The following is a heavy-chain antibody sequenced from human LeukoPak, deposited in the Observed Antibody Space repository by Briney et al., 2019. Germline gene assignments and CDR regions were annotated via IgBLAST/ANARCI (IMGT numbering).Heavy chain of an antibody. Sequence: PGGSLRLSYAASGFTFSSYNMNWVRQTPGEGLEWVSYISSSSTTIYYADSVKGRFTISRDNAKNSLYLQMNSLRAEDTAVYYCASAYDFWSGYHLPGYWGQGTLVTVSS. CDR1: GFTFSSYN. J-gene: IGHJ4*02. CDR2: ISSSSTTI. D-gene: IGHD3-3*01. CDR3: ASAYDFWSGYHLPGY. V-gene: IGHV3-48*01.